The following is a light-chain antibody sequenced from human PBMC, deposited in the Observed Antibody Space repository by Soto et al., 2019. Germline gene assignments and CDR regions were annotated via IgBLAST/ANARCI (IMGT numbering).Light chain of an antibody. J-gene: IGLJ1*01. Sequence: QSVLAQPASVSGSPGQSITISCTGTSSDVGSYNLVSWYQQYPGKAPKLMIYEGTRRPSGVSDRFSGSKSGNTASLTSSGLKAEDAADYYCCSYAVGSTYVFGTGTKLTVL. V-gene: IGLV2-23*01. CDR1: SSDVGSYNL. CDR3: CSYAVGSTYV. CDR2: EGT.